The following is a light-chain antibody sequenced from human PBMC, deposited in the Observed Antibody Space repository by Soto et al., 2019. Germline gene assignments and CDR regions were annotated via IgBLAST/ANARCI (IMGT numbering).Light chain of an antibody. V-gene: IGKV1-5*03. CDR2: KAS. Sequence: DIPMTQSPSTLSASVGDRVTITCRASPSISSWLAWYQQKPGKAPKLLIYKASSLESGVPSRFSGSGSGTEFTLTISRLQPYDFATYYCQQYNSYWTFGQGTKVEIK. CDR1: PSISSW. J-gene: IGKJ1*01. CDR3: QQYNSYWT.